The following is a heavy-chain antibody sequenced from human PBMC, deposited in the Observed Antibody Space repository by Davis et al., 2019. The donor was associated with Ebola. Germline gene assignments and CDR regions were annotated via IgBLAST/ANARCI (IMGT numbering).Heavy chain of an antibody. CDR3: AKDLVITGTPAHGGMDV. J-gene: IGHJ6*02. V-gene: IGHV3-30-3*01. D-gene: IGHD1-20*01. CDR1: GFTFSSYA. CDR2: ISYDGSNK. Sequence: PGGSLRLSCAASGFTFSSYAMHWVRQAPGKGLEWVAVISYDGSNKYYADSVKGRFTISRDNSKNTLYLQMNSLRAEDTAVYYCAKDLVITGTPAHGGMDVWGQGTTVTVSS.